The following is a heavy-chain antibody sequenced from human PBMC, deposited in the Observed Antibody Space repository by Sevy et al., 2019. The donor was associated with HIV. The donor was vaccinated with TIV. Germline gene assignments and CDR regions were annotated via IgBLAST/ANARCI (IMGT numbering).Heavy chain of an antibody. V-gene: IGHV3-30*02. J-gene: IGHJ4*02. CDR1: GFTFGSYG. Sequence: GGSLRLSCTASGFTFGSYGMHWVRQAPGKGLEWVAFIRYDGSNKYYADSVKGRFTISRDNSKNTLYLQMNSLRAEDTAVYYCAKGDFNAVAGIRDYWGQGTLVTVSS. D-gene: IGHD6-19*01. CDR3: AKGDFNAVAGIRDY. CDR2: IRYDGSNK.